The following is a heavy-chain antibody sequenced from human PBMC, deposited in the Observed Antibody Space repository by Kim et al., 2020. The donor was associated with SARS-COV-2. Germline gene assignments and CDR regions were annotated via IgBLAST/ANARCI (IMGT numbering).Heavy chain of an antibody. CDR2: ISWNSGSI. J-gene: IGHJ6*02. CDR1: GFTFGDYA. D-gene: IGHD6-19*01. V-gene: IGHV3-9*01. Sequence: GGSLRLSCAASGFTFGDYAMHWVRQAPGKGLEWVSGISWNSGSIGYADSVKGRFTISRDNAKNSLYLQMNSLRAEDTALYYCAKDIQWLAEGGDGMDVWGQGTTVTVSS. CDR3: AKDIQWLAEGGDGMDV.